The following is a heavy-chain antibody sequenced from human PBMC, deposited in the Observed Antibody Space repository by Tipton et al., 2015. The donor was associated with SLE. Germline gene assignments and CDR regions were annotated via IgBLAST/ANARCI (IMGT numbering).Heavy chain of an antibody. CDR1: GFTFSSYE. J-gene: IGHJ4*02. Sequence: FLRLSCAASGFTFSSYEMNWVRQAPGKGLEWVSYISRSGITEYYADSVKGRFTISRDNAKNSLYLQMNSLRAEDTAVYYCARERGAWEGLDYWGQGTLVTVSS. CDR3: ARERGAWEGLDY. D-gene: IGHD1-26*01. CDR2: ISRSGITE. V-gene: IGHV3-48*03.